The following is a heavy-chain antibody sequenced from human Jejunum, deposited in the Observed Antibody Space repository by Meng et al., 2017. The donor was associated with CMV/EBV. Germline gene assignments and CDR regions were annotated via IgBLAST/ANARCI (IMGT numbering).Heavy chain of an antibody. V-gene: IGHV3-64*01. CDR3: ARVRGYGSDY. D-gene: IGHD5-12*01. Sequence: VQWVGSGGGLVQPGGSLRLSCAASGFTFSSYVMHWVPQAPGKGLEYVSGISSNGGSTYYANSVKGRFIISRDNSKNILYLQMGSLRAEDMAVYYCARVRGYGSDYWGQGTLVTVSS. CDR1: GFTFSSYV. CDR2: ISSNGGST. J-gene: IGHJ4*02.